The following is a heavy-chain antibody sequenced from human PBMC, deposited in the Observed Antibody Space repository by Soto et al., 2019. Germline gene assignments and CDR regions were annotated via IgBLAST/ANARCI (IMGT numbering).Heavy chain of an antibody. Sequence: SETLSLTCAVSGGSISSGGYSWSWIRQPPGKGLEWIGYIYHSGSTYYNPSLKSRVTISVDRSKNQFSLKLSSVTAADTAVYYCARSSVSNFDYWGQGTLVTVSS. J-gene: IGHJ4*02. CDR2: IYHSGST. CDR3: ARSSVSNFDY. D-gene: IGHD3-10*01. CDR1: GGSISSGGYS. V-gene: IGHV4-30-2*01.